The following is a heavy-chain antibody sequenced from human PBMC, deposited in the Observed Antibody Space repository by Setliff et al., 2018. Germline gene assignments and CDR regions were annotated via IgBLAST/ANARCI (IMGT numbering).Heavy chain of an antibody. D-gene: IGHD1-26*01. J-gene: IGHJ6*03. CDR3: AARKSSGRFYYMDV. CDR2: INYSGST. Sequence: SETLSLTCSVSGGAVSGDYWTWIRQPPGKGLKYIGYINYSGSTNYNPSLKSRVTISGDTSKNQVSLRLSSVTAADTAVYYCAARKSSGRFYYMDVWGKGTTVTVSS. CDR1: GGAVSGDY. V-gene: IGHV4-59*02.